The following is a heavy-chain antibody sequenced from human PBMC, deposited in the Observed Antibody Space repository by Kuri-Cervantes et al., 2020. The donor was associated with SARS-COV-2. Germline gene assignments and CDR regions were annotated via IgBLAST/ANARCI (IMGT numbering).Heavy chain of an antibody. CDR3: ARWASSVRTDGFDI. Sequence: SETLSLTCTVSGGSISSYYWSWIRQPAGKGLEWIGRIYTSGSTNYNPSLKSRVTMSVDTSKNQFSLKLSSVTAADTAVYYCARWASSVRTDGFDIWGQGTMVTVSS. CDR1: GGSISSYY. D-gene: IGHD3-10*01. V-gene: IGHV4-4*07. CDR2: IYTSGST. J-gene: IGHJ3*02.